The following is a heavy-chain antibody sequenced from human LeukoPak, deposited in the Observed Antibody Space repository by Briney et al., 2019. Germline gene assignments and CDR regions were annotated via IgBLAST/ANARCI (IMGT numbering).Heavy chain of an antibody. CDR1: GFXFSTYG. J-gene: IGHJ4*02. Sequence: GGSLRLSCAASGFXFSTYGMHWVRQAPGKGLEWVAVISYDGTNKFYADSVKGRFTVSRDNSKNTLYLQMNSLRAEDTAVYYCAKMQWLATNYYWGQGTLVTVSS. CDR3: AKMQWLATNYY. D-gene: IGHD6-19*01. CDR2: ISYDGTNK. V-gene: IGHV3-30*18.